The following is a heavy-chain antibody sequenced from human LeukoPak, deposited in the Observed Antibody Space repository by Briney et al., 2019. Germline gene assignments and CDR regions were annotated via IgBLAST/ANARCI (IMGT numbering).Heavy chain of an antibody. CDR1: GFTVSNTY. CDR2: NYSGGGT. Sequence: GGSLRLSCAASGFTVSNTYMSWVRQAPGKGLEWVSLNYSGGGTYSTDSVTGRFTISRDISKNTLYLQMNSLRAEDTAVYYCARDALRIDIVVVPAAIAPGYYYYGMDVWGQGTTVTVSS. D-gene: IGHD2-2*01. CDR3: ARDALRIDIVVVPAAIAPGYYYYGMDV. V-gene: IGHV3-53*01. J-gene: IGHJ6*02.